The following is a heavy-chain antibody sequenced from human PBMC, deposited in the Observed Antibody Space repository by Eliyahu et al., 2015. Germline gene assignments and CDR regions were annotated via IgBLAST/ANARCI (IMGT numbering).Heavy chain of an antibody. Sequence: EVQLVXSGGALVQPGGSLRLSXAAXGFTFSXCXXXWVRQAPGKGXEWVSVISGSGDNTIYADSVKGRFTISRDNPKSTLYLQMNSLRAEDTAVYYCAKQWEPRIAVTGTGTDYFDYWGQGALVTVSS. J-gene: IGHJ4*02. CDR1: GFTFSXCX. CDR2: ISGSGDNT. V-gene: IGHV3-23*04. CDR3: AKQWEPRIAVTGTGTDYFDY. D-gene: IGHD6-19*01.